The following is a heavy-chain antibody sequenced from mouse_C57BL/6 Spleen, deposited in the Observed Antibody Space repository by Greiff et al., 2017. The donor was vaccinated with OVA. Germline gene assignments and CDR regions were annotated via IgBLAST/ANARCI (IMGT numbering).Heavy chain of an antibody. Sequence: QVQLQQPGAELVKPGASVKMSCKAFGYTFTSYWITWVKQRPGQGLEWIGDIYPGSGSTNYNEKFKSKATLTVDTSSSTAYMQLSSLTSEDSAVYYCARGWGNYVADWGQGTLVTVSA. V-gene: IGHV1-55*01. CDR2: IYPGSGST. J-gene: IGHJ3*01. D-gene: IGHD2-1*01. CDR3: ARGWGNYVAD. CDR1: GYTFTSYW.